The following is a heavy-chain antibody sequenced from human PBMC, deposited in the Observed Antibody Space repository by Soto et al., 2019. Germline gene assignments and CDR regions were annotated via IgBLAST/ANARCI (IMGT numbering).Heavy chain of an antibody. CDR1: GFTFSSYG. D-gene: IGHD3-22*01. CDR3: AGSSGYYFFDY. V-gene: IGHV3-33*01. Sequence: QVQLVESGGGVVQPGRSLRLSCAASGFTFSSYGMHWVRQAPGKGLEWVAVIWYDGRNKYYADSVKGRFTISRDNSKNTLYLQMISLRAEDTAVYYCAGSSGYYFFDYWGHGTLVTVSS. J-gene: IGHJ4*01. CDR2: IWYDGRNK.